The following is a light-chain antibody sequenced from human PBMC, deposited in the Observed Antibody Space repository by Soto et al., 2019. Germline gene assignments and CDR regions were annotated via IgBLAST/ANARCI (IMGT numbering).Light chain of an antibody. CDR1: ENVDIY. Sequence: ETVLTQSPATLSLSPGERATLSCRASENVDIYLAWYQQKPGQPPRLLIYDGSKRATGIPARFSGSGSGTDFTLTISSLEPEDFAVYYCQQRRNWPPLTFGGGTRVEIK. CDR3: QQRRNWPPLT. CDR2: DGS. J-gene: IGKJ4*01. V-gene: IGKV3-11*01.